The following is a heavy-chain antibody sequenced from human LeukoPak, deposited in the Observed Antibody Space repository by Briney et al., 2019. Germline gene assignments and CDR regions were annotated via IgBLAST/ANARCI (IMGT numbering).Heavy chain of an antibody. CDR2: INHSGST. CDR3: ARDLSSWGATLYGVFDI. CDR1: GGSFSGYY. Sequence: SETLSLTCAVYGGSFSGYYWSWIRQPPGKGLEWIGEINHSGSTNYNPSLKSRVTISVDTSKNQFSLKLSSVTAADTAVYYCARDLSSWGATLYGVFDIWGQGTMVTVSS. D-gene: IGHD1-26*01. J-gene: IGHJ3*02. V-gene: IGHV4-34*01.